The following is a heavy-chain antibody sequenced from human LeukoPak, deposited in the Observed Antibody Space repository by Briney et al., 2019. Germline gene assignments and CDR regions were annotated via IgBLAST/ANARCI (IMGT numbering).Heavy chain of an antibody. CDR2: IWSDGSNK. CDR1: GFTFSSYG. V-gene: IGHV3-33*01. J-gene: IGHJ4*02. CDR3: ARDYPAPDY. Sequence: PGGSLRLSCAASGFTFSSYGMHWVRQAPGKGLAWVAVIWSDGSNKYYADSVKGRFSISRDNAKNTLYLQMDSLGAEDTALYYCARDYPAPDYWGQGTLVTVSS. D-gene: IGHD6-25*01.